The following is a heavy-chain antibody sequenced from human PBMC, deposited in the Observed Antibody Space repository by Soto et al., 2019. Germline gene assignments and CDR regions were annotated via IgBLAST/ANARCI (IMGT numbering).Heavy chain of an antibody. V-gene: IGHV1-18*01. CDR2: INAYNGNT. Sequence: QVQLVQSGAEVKKPGASVKVSCKASGYTFTSYGISWVRQAPGQGLEWMGWINAYNGNTNYAQKFQGRVTMTTDTPTSTAYMELGSLKSDDRAVYYCARDFGYGLIDYWGQGTLVTVPS. CDR3: ARDFGYGLIDY. CDR1: GYTFTSYG. J-gene: IGHJ4*02. D-gene: IGHD3-3*01.